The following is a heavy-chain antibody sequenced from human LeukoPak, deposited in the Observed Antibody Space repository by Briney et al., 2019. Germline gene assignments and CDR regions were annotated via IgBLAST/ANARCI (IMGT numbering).Heavy chain of an antibody. V-gene: IGHV3-48*03. J-gene: IGHJ6*03. D-gene: IGHD1-14*01. CDR1: GFTFSSYE. Sequence: GGSLRLSCAASGFTFSSYEMNWVRQAPGKGLEWVSYISSSGSTIYYADSVKGRFTISRDNAKNSLYLQMNSLRAEDTAVYYCARADGIYYYYMDVWGKGTTVTISS. CDR2: ISSSGSTI. CDR3: ARADGIYYYYMDV.